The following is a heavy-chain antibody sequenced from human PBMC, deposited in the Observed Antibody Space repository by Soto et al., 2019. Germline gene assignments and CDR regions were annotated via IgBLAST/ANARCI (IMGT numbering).Heavy chain of an antibody. V-gene: IGHV4-39*01. CDR1: GGSISSSSYY. J-gene: IGHJ3*02. Sequence: PSETLSLTCTVSGGSISSSSYYLGWIRQPPGKGLEWIGSIYYSGSTYYNPSLKSRVTISVDTSKNQFSLKLSSVTAADTAVYYCASGEAVATVYDAFDIWGQGTMVTVSS. CDR2: IYYSGST. CDR3: ASGEAVATVYDAFDI. D-gene: IGHD5-12*01.